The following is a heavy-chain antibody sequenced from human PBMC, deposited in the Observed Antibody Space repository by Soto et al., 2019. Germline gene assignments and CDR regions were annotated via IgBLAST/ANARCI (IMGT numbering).Heavy chain of an antibody. D-gene: IGHD1-26*01. CDR3: ARHGYSGSHPPPLKRGMDV. CDR1: GYSFTSYW. J-gene: IGHJ6*02. CDR2: IYPGDSDT. V-gene: IGHV5-51*01. Sequence: GESLKISCKGSGYSFTSYWIGWVRQMPGKGLEWMGIIYPGDSDTRYSPSFQGRVTISADKSISTAYLQWSSLKASDTAMYYCARHGYSGSHPPPLKRGMDVWGQATTVSVSS.